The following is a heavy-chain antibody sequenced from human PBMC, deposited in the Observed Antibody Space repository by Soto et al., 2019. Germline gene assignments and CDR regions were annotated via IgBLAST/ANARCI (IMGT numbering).Heavy chain of an antibody. CDR1: GGSFSPNY. Sequence: PSETPSLTCSVSGGSFSPNYWSWIRQPPGKGLEWIGNIYYGGSTYYNPSLKSRVIISVETPNNQFSLKLSSVTAADTAVYYCARHVATLIVVAPSYFDYWGQGTLVTVSS. CDR3: ARHVATLIVVAPSYFDY. V-gene: IGHV4-59*08. J-gene: IGHJ4*02. D-gene: IGHD3-22*01. CDR2: IYYGGST.